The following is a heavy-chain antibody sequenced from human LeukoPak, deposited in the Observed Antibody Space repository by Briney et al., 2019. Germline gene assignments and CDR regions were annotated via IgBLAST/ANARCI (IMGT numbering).Heavy chain of an antibody. CDR1: GYTFTGYY. CDR2: INPNSGGT. J-gene: IGHJ4*02. CDR3: ARGRKDSRETTFDY. V-gene: IGHV1-2*02. D-gene: IGHD6-13*01. Sequence: ASVKVSCKASGYTFTGYYMHWVRQAPGQGLEWMGWINPNSGGTNYAQKLQGRVTMTTDTSTSTAYMELRSLRSDDTAVYYCARGRKDSRETTFDYWGQGTLVTVSS.